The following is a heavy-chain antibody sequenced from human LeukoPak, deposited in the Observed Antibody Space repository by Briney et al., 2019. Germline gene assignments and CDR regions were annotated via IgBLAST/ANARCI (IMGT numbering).Heavy chain of an antibody. D-gene: IGHD1-14*01. CDR3: ANFRTSLDY. Sequence: PGGSLRLSCAASGFTFSSYAMSWVRQASGKRLEWVSAISGSGGSTYYADSVRGRFTISRDNSKNTLYLQMNSLRAEDTAVYYCANFRTSLDYWGQGTLVTVSS. CDR2: ISGSGGST. J-gene: IGHJ4*02. V-gene: IGHV3-23*01. CDR1: GFTFSSYA.